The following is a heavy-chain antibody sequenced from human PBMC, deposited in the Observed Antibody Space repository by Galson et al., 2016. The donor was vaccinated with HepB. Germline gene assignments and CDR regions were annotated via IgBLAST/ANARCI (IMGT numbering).Heavy chain of an antibody. CDR2: ISSSGTYI. CDR3: AIWEHGYNSGWYAVDY. CDR1: GLKFSSYS. V-gene: IGHV3-21*01. D-gene: IGHD6-19*01. Sequence: SLRLSCAVSGLKFSSYSINWVRQAPGKGLEWVSSISSSGTYIDYAGSVMGRFTISRDNRKNSLYLQMNSLRAEDTAVYYCAIWEHGYNSGWYAVDYWGQGTLVTVSS. J-gene: IGHJ4*02.